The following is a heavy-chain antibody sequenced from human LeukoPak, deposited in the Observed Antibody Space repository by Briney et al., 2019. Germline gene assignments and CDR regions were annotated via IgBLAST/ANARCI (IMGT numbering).Heavy chain of an antibody. CDR3: AATFPSTSFDY. D-gene: IGHD3-16*01. Sequence: PGGSLRLSCAASGFTFSSYSMNWVRQAPGKGLEWVSYISSSSSTIHYADSVKGRFTISRDNSKNTLYLQMNSLRAEDTAVYYCAATFPSTSFDYWGQGTLVTVSS. J-gene: IGHJ4*02. V-gene: IGHV3-48*01. CDR2: ISSSSSTI. CDR1: GFTFSSYS.